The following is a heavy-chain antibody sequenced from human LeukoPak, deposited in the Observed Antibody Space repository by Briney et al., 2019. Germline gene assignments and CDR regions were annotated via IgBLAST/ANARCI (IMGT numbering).Heavy chain of an antibody. V-gene: IGHV3-21*04. CDR3: AKDTASSWWYFDL. Sequence: GGSLRLSCAASGFTFSSYNMNWVRQAPGKGLDWVSSITSCRSYIYYAGSVKGRFTISRDNAKNSLYLQMNSLRAEDTAVYYCAKDTASSWWYFDLWGRGTLVTVSS. CDR2: ITSCRSYI. D-gene: IGHD5-18*01. J-gene: IGHJ2*01. CDR1: GFTFSSYN.